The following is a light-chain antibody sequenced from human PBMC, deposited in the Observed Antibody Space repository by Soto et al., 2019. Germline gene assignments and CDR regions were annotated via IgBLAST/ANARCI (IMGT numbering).Light chain of an antibody. CDR1: QSSFNS. CDR2: AAS. V-gene: IGKV1-39*01. Sequence: DIQMTQSPSSLSASVGDRVTITCRASQSSFNSLNWYQQKPGKAPKLLIYAASSLQSGVPSRFSGSGSGTDFTLTISSLQPEDFATYYCQQSYRAPYTFGQGTQLEIK. J-gene: IGKJ2*01. CDR3: QQSYRAPYT.